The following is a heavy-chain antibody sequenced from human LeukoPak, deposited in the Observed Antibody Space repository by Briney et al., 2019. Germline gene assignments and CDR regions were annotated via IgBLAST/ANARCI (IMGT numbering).Heavy chain of an antibody. CDR3: AKVVSSSSVSDY. V-gene: IGHV3-30*02. D-gene: IGHD6-6*01. Sequence: PGGSLRLSCAASGFTFSSYGMHWVRQAPGKGLEWVAFIRYDGSNKYYADSVKGRFTISRDNSKNTLYLQMNSLRAEDTAVYYCAKVVSSSSVSDYWGQGTLVTVSS. CDR1: GFTFSSYG. CDR2: IRYDGSNK. J-gene: IGHJ4*02.